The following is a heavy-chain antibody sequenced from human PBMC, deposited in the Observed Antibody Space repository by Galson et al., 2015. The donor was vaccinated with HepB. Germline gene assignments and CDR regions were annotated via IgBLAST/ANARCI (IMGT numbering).Heavy chain of an antibody. CDR3: VRSIETHNNNWDRLHH. J-gene: IGHJ1*01. CDR1: GGSINSDYYY. CDR2: IYYSGNT. Sequence: LSLTCTVSGGSINSDYYYWNWVRQPPGKGLEWIGYIYYSGNTFYNPSLESRVAISVDTSKNQFSLKLSSVTAADTAVYYCVRSIETHNNNWDRLHHWGQGTLVIVSS. V-gene: IGHV4-30-4*08. D-gene: IGHD1-1*01.